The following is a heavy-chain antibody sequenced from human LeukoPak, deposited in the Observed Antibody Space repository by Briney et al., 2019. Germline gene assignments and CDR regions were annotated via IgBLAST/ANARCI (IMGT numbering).Heavy chain of an antibody. D-gene: IGHD3-22*01. J-gene: IGHJ4*02. V-gene: IGHV1-8*01. CDR3: ARTGYYYDSSGYYLRFFDY. Sequence: GASVKVSCKASGYTFITYDINWVRQATGQGLEWMGWMNPNSGNTGYAQKFQGRVTMTRNTSITTAYMELSSLRSEDTAVYYCARTGYYYDSSGYYLRFFDYWGQGTLVTVSS. CDR1: GYTFITYD. CDR2: MNPNSGNT.